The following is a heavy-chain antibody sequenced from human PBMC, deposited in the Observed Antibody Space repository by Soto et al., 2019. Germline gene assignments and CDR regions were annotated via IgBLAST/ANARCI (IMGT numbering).Heavy chain of an antibody. J-gene: IGHJ4*02. CDR3: ARQFSNSPEAFDS. CDR1: GGSVNSDNFY. CDR2: IYYTGST. V-gene: IGHV4-61*01. Sequence: SETLSLACTVSGGSVNSDNFYWSWIRQPPGRGLEWIGYIYYTGSTNYNPSLKSRVTISIDTSRNQFSLKLSSVTAADTAVYYCARQFSNSPEAFDSWGQGSLVTVSS. D-gene: IGHD6-6*01.